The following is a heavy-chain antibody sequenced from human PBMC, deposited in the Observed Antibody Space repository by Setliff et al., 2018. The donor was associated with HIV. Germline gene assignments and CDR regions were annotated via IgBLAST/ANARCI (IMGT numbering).Heavy chain of an antibody. J-gene: IGHJ4*02. CDR2: FNPYSGGT. Sequence: ASVKVSCKASGYIFTDYYIHWVRQAPGQGLEWMGWFNPYSGGTNSPQKFQGRVTMTTDTSISTAYMELSRLRSDDTAVYYCATLDYWGQGTLVTVSS. CDR1: GYIFTDYY. CDR3: ATLDY. V-gene: IGHV1-2*02.